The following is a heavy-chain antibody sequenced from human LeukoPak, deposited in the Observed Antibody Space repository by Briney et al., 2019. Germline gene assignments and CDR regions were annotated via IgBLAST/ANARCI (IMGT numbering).Heavy chain of an antibody. CDR2: IYYSGST. CDR1: GGSISSSSYY. J-gene: IGHJ4*02. D-gene: IGHD2-15*01. CDR3: ARHSGGGWIDY. Sequence: SETLSLTCTVSGGSISSSSYYWGWIRQPPGKGLEWIGSIYYSGSTYYNPSLNSRVTISVDTSKNQFSLKLSSVTAADTAVYYCARHSGGGWIDYWGQGTLVTVSS. V-gene: IGHV4-39*01.